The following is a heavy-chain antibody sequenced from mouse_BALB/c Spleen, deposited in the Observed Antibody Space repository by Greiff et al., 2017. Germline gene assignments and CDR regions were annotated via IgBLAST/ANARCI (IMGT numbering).Heavy chain of an antibody. CDR1: GFSLTSYG. D-gene: IGHD2-1*01. V-gene: IGHV2-9*02. CDR3: ARDEGVYGNYYFDY. CDR2: IWAGGST. J-gene: IGHJ2*01. Sequence: VMLVESGPGLVAPSQSLSITCTVSGFSLTSYGVHWVRQPPGKGLEWLGVIWAGGSTNYNSALMSRLSISKDNSKSQVFLKMNSLQTDDTAMYYCARDEGVYGNYYFDYWGQGTTLTVSS.